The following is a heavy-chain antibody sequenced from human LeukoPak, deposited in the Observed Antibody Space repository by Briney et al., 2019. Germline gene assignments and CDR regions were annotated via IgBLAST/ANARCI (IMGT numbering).Heavy chain of an antibody. J-gene: IGHJ4*02. Sequence: ASVKVSCKASGYTFTSYDINWVRQAPGQGLEWMGWMNPNSGNTGYAQKFQGRVTMTRNTSISTAYMELSSLRSEDTAVYYCAVVSYSSSWYYFDYWGQGTLVTVSS. V-gene: IGHV1-8*01. D-gene: IGHD6-13*01. CDR3: AVVSYSSSWYYFDY. CDR1: GYTFTSYD. CDR2: MNPNSGNT.